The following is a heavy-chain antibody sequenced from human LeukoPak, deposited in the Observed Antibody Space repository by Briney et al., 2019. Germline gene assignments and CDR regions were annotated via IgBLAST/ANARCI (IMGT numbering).Heavy chain of an antibody. CDR2: FIPLLGTA. Sequence: SVKVSCKGSGGTFANYAFSWVRQAPGQRLEWMGGFIPLLGTANYAQEFQGRVTITADESTSTAYMQLSSLRSEDTAVYFCARVITIGQPPYYYYMDLWGKGTTVTVSS. CDR3: ARVITIGQPPYYYYMDL. CDR1: GGTFANYA. J-gene: IGHJ6*03. V-gene: IGHV1-69*13. D-gene: IGHD3-10*01.